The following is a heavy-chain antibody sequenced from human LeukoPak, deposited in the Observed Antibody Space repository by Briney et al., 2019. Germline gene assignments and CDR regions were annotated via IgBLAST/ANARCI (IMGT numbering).Heavy chain of an antibody. V-gene: IGHV1-18*01. CDR3: ARLPNSGSYSYYFDY. CDR1: GYTFTSYG. J-gene: IGHJ4*02. Sequence: ASVKVSCKASGYTFTSYGISWVRQAPGQGLEWMGWISAYNGNTNYAQKLQGRVTMTTDTSTSTAYMELRSLRSDDTAVYYCARLPNSGSYSYYFDYWGQGTLVTVSS. CDR2: ISAYNGNT. D-gene: IGHD1-26*01.